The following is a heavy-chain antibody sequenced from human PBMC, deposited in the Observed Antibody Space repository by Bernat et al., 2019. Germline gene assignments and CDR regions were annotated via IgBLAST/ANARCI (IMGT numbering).Heavy chain of an antibody. CDR1: GFTFSSHG. V-gene: IGHV3-30*18. J-gene: IGHJ3*02. Sequence: QVQLVESGGGVVQPGRSLRLSCAASGFTFSSHGIHWVRQAPGKGLEWVAVISYDGRNKYYADSVKGRFTISRDNSKNTLYLQMNSLRAEDTAVYYCAKGYSGYDYAYDICGQGTMVTVSS. D-gene: IGHD5-12*01. CDR2: ISYDGRNK. CDR3: AKGYSGYDYAYDI.